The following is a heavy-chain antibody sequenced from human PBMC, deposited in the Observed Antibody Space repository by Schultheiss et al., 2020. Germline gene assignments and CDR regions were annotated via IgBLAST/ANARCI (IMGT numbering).Heavy chain of an antibody. Sequence: GGSLRLSCAASGFSLSTYSINWVRQAPGKGLEWVSVIYSGGSTYYADSVKGRFTISRDNSKNTLYLQMNSLRAEDTAVYYCARCTIRSYGMDVWGQGTTVTVSS. J-gene: IGHJ6*02. CDR3: ARCTIRSYGMDV. D-gene: IGHD1-1*01. V-gene: IGHV3-53*01. CDR1: GFSLSTYS. CDR2: IYSGGST.